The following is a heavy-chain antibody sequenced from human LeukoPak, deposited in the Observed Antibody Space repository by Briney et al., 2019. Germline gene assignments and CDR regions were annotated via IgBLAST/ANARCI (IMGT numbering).Heavy chain of an antibody. V-gene: IGHV4-59*01. D-gene: IGHD5-18*01. CDR3: ARGHSYGYGWFDP. Sequence: PETLSLTCTVSGGSISSYYWSWSRQPPGKGLEWIGYIYSSGSTNYNPSLKSRVTISVDTSKNQFSLKLSSVTAADTAVYYCARGHSYGYGWFDPWGQGTLVTVSS. CDR2: IYSSGST. J-gene: IGHJ5*02. CDR1: GGSISSYY.